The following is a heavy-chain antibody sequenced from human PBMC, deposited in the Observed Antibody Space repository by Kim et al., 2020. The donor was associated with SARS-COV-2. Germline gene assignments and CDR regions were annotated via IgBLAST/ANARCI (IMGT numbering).Heavy chain of an antibody. D-gene: IGHD6-13*01. Sequence: SVKVSCKASGGTFSSYAISWVRQAPGQGLEWMGGIIPIFGTANYAQKFQGRVTSTADESTSTAYMELSSLRAEDTAVYYCARAGEAAAGGYSYGRDVWGQGTTDTVSS. CDR2: IIPIFGTA. V-gene: IGHV1-69*13. J-gene: IGHJ6*02. CDR3: ARAGEAAAGGYSYGRDV. CDR1: GGTFSSYA.